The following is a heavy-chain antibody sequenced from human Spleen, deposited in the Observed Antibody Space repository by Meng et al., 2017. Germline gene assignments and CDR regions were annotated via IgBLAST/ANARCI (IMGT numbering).Heavy chain of an antibody. V-gene: IGHV4-39*07. Sequence: SETLSLTCTVSGGSISSSSYYWGWIRQPPGKGLEWIGSIYYSGSTYYNPSLKSRVTISVDTSKNQFSLKLSSVTAADTAVYYCARDLGGSWPYYYYGMDVWGQGTRVTGAS. CDR1: GGSISSSSYY. CDR2: IYYSGST. J-gene: IGHJ6*02. CDR3: ARDLGGSWPYYYYGMDV. D-gene: IGHD6-13*01.